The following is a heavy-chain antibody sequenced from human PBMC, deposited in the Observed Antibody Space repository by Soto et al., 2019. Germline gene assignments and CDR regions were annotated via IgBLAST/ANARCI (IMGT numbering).Heavy chain of an antibody. CDR1: GFTVSSNY. CDR3: ARDLLGYCSSTSCYDGGYYYYGMDV. D-gene: IGHD2-2*01. Sequence: EVQLVESGGGLVQPGGSLRLSCAASGFTVSSNYMSWVRQAPGKGLEWVSGIYSGGSTYYADSVKGRFTISRHNSKNTLYLQMNSLRAEDTAVYYWARDLLGYCSSTSCYDGGYYYYGMDVWGQGTTVNVSS. J-gene: IGHJ6*02. CDR2: IYSGGST. V-gene: IGHV3-53*04.